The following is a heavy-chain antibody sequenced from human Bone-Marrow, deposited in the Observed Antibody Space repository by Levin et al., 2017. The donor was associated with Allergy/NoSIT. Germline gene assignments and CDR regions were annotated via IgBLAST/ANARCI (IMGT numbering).Heavy chain of an antibody. CDR1: GFTFSDHY. V-gene: IGHV3-72*01. CDR2: IRNKGRSFTT. Sequence: GESLKISCAASGFTFSDHYMDWARQATGKGLEWVGRIRNKGRSFTTEYAASVNGRFTISREESKNSVYLQMNSLKTEDTAVYYCTVAITTNGLDVWGQGTTVTVSS. J-gene: IGHJ6*02. D-gene: IGHD5-12*01. CDR3: TVAITTNGLDV.